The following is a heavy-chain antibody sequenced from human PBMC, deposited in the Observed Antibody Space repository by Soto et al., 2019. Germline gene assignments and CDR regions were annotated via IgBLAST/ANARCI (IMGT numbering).Heavy chain of an antibody. V-gene: IGHV1-2*04. CDR3: ARESGGATATLDYYYFYMDV. CDR1: GDTFNDYY. CDR2: INPNGGVT. J-gene: IGHJ6*03. Sequence: QVQLVQSGAEVKRPGASVTVSCRSSGDTFNDYYIHWVRQAPGQGLGWMGWINPNGGVTKYAQKFQGWVSMTSDTSISTVYMQLSRLRSDDTAVYYCARESGGATATLDYYYFYMDVWGTGTTVTVSS. D-gene: IGHD5-12*01.